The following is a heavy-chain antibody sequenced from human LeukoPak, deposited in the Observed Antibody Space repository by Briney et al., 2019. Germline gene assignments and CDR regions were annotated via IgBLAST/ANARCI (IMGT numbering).Heavy chain of an antibody. CDR2: ISSTGTI. CDR3: ARAGSHRNSGYDY. Sequence: GGSLRLSCAASGFTFSSYIMNWVRQAPGKGLERVSYISSTGTIYYADSVEGRFTISRDNAKNSLYLQMNSLRAEDTAVYYCARAGSHRNSGYDYWGQGTLVTVSS. V-gene: IGHV3-48*04. D-gene: IGHD5-12*01. CDR1: GFTFSSYI. J-gene: IGHJ4*02.